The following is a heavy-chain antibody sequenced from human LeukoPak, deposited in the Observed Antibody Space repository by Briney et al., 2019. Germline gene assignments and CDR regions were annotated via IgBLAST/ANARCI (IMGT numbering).Heavy chain of an antibody. V-gene: IGHV1-2*02. Sequence: ASVKVSCKASGYTFTGYYMHWVRQAPGQGLEWMGWINPNSGGTNYAQKFQGRVTMTRDTSISTAYMELSRLRSDDTAVYYCARPIIAAAGTTDYWGQGTLVTVSS. D-gene: IGHD6-13*01. CDR1: GYTFTGYY. J-gene: IGHJ4*02. CDR2: INPNSGGT. CDR3: ARPIIAAAGTTDY.